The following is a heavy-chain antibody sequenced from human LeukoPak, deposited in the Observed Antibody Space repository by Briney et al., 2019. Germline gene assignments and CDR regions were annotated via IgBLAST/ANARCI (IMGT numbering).Heavy chain of an antibody. J-gene: IGHJ4*02. V-gene: IGHV3-48*02. CDR1: GFTFSTYS. CDR3: ARDSGNSFDY. Sequence: PGGSLRLSCAASGFTFSTYSMNWVRQAPGKGLEWVSYISHSGSTIYYADSVKGRFTISRDNAKSSLYLQMNSLRDEDTAVYYCARDSGNSFDYWGQGTLVTVSS. CDR2: ISHSGSTI.